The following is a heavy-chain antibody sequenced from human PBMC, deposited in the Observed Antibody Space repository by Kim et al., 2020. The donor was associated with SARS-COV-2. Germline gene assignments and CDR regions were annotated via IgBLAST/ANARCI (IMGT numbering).Heavy chain of an antibody. V-gene: IGHV1-24*01. J-gene: IGHJ4*02. CDR3: ATASNYDILTGYSHPPDY. CDR1: GYTLTELS. D-gene: IGHD3-9*01. Sequence: ASVKVSCKVSGYTLTELSMHWVRQAPGKGLEWMGGFDPEDGETIYAQKFQGRVTMTEDTSTDTAYMELSSLRSEDTAVYYYATASNYDILTGYSHPPDYWGQGTLVTVSS. CDR2: FDPEDGET.